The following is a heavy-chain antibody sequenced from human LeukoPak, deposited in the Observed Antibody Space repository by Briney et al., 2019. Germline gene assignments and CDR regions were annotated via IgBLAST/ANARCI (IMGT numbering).Heavy chain of an antibody. V-gene: IGHV3-7*01. Sequence: PGGSLRLSCAASGFTFSRYWMSWVRQAPGKGLEWVASINQDESAKRYVDSVKGRFSISRDNTKNSLFLQMNSLRAEDTAVYYCARIPNAYCFDSWGQGTLVTVSS. D-gene: IGHD3-16*01. CDR3: ARIPNAYCFDS. J-gene: IGHJ4*02. CDR1: GFTFSRYW. CDR2: INQDESAK.